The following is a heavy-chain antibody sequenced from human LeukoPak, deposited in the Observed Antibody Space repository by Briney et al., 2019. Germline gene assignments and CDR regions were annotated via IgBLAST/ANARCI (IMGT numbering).Heavy chain of an antibody. D-gene: IGHD3-22*01. V-gene: IGHV4-39*07. Sequence: SETLSLTCTVSGGSTSTTSYYWGWIRQPPGKGLEWIGSVYYSGTTYYNPSLKSRVTISIDTSKNQFSLKLSSVTAADTAVYYCARDPAYYDSSGSLDIWGQGTMVTVSS. CDR3: ARDPAYYDSSGSLDI. J-gene: IGHJ3*02. CDR2: VYYSGTT. CDR1: GGSTSTTSYY.